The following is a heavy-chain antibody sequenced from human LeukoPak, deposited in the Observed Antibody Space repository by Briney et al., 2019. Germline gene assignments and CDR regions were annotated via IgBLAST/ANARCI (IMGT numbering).Heavy chain of an antibody. Sequence: ASVKVSCKASGYTFTDYYSHWVRQAPGQGFEWMGWINPNSGDTNYAQKFQGRVTMTRDTSISTAHMEMSRLRSDDTAVYYCARANFLYCSSTTCLFDYWGQGTLVTVSS. CDR3: ARANFLYCSSTTCLFDY. V-gene: IGHV1-2*02. CDR2: INPNSGDT. CDR1: GYTFTDYY. J-gene: IGHJ4*02. D-gene: IGHD2-2*01.